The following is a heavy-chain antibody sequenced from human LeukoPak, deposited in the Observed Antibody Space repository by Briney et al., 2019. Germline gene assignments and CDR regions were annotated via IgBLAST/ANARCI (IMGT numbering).Heavy chain of an antibody. V-gene: IGHV4-59*08. D-gene: IGHD2-2*01. J-gene: IGHJ4*02. CDR1: GGSFSGYY. CDR2: IYYSGST. Sequence: SETLSLTCAVYGGSFSGYYWSWIRQPPGKGLEWIGYIYYSGSTNYNPSLKSRVTISVDTSKNQFSLKLRSVTAADTAVYFCARHGCSSTSCYDLDYWGQGTLVTVSS. CDR3: ARHGCSSTSCYDLDY.